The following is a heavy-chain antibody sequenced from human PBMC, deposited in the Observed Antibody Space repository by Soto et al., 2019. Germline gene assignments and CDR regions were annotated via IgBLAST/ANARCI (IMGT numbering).Heavy chain of an antibody. V-gene: IGHV4-59*01. J-gene: IGHJ4*02. CDR1: GGSISSYY. CDR2: IYYSGST. CDR3: ARYARPAFDY. Sequence: TSETLSLTCTVSGGSISSYYWSWIRQPPGKGLEWIGYIYYSGSTNYNPSLKSRVTISVDTSKNQFSLKLSSVTAADTAVYYCARYARPAFDYWGQGTLVTVSS. D-gene: IGHD2-2*01.